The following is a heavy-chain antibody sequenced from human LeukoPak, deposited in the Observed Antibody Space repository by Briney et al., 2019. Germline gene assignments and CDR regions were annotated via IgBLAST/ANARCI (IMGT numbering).Heavy chain of an antibody. CDR2: ISGSGGST. CDR3: ARALVPHAFDI. D-gene: IGHD2-8*02. Sequence: GGSLRLSCAASGFTFSSYAMSWVRQAPGKGLEWVSAISGSGGSTYYADSVKGRFTISRDNSKNTLYLQMNSLRAEDTDVYYRARALVPHAFDIWGQGTMVTVSS. V-gene: IGHV3-23*01. J-gene: IGHJ3*02. CDR1: GFTFSSYA.